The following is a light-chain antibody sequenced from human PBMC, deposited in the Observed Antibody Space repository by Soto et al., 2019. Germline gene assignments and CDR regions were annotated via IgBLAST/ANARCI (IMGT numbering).Light chain of an antibody. CDR2: RND. V-gene: IGLV1-47*01. J-gene: IGLJ1*01. CDR1: SPNTGTNY. CDR3: SAWDDSLSGSV. Sequence: QSVLTQPPSASGTPGQRVTISCSGSSPNTGTNYVYWYQHLPGTAPKLLIYRNDLRPSGVPDRFSGSRSGTSASLAISGLRSEDEADYFCSAWDDSLSGSVFGTGTKVTVL.